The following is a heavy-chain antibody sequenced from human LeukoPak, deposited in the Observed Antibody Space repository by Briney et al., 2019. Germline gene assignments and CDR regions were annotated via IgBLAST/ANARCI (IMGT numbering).Heavy chain of an antibody. J-gene: IGHJ5*02. D-gene: IGHD3-10*01. Sequence: PSETLSPTCAVYGGSFSGYYWSWIRQPPGKGLEWIGEINHSGSTNYNPSLKSRVTISVDTSKNQFSLKLSSVTAADTAVYYCASRLWFGVNWFDPWGQGTLVTVSS. CDR2: INHSGST. CDR1: GGSFSGYY. CDR3: ASRLWFGVNWFDP. V-gene: IGHV4-34*01.